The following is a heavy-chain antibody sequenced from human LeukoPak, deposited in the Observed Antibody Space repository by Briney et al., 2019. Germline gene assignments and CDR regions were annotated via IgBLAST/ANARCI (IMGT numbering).Heavy chain of an antibody. CDR1: GFTFSGYW. Sequence: GGSLRLSCAASGFTFSGYWMHWVRQAPGKGLEWVANIKRDGSEKYYVDSVKGRFTISRDNAKNSLDLQMNSLRVEDTAVYYCARLGPASSGWPESFDYWGQGTLVTVSS. J-gene: IGHJ4*02. CDR3: ARLGPASSGWPESFDY. V-gene: IGHV3-7*03. CDR2: IKRDGSEK. D-gene: IGHD6-19*01.